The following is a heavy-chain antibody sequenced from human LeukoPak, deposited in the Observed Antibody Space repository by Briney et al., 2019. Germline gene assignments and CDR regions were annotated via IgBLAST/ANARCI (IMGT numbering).Heavy chain of an antibody. CDR2: MNPNVGGA. CDR3: ARGVFGESLES. V-gene: IGHV1-2*02. J-gene: IGHJ4*02. D-gene: IGHD3-10*02. CDR1: GHTFTGYY. Sequence: ASVTVSCKASGHTFTGYYVYWVRQAPGQGLEWMGWMNPNVGGASFPQKFQGRVTVTSDPAISAAYMELRRLRSDDTAVYYCARGVFGESLESWGQGTLVTVSS.